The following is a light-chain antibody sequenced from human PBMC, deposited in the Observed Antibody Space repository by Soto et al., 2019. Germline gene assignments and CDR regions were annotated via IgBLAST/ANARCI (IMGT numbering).Light chain of an antibody. CDR3: QEASRIPSP. J-gene: IGKJ5*01. CDR1: QGISSW. CDR2: AAS. Sequence: DIQMTQSPSSVSASVGDRVTITCRASQGISSWLAWYQQKPGKAPKLLIYAASTLQSGVPSRFSGSGSGTDFTLTIASLPPEDFATYYCQEASRIPSPVGQGTRLEIK. V-gene: IGKV1-12*01.